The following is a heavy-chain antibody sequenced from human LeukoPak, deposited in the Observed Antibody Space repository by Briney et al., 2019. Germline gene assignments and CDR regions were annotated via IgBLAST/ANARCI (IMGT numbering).Heavy chain of an antibody. J-gene: IGHJ4*02. D-gene: IGHD4-23*01. V-gene: IGHV3-48*02. CDR3: ARVAAGYSVNYFDY. Sequence: GGSLRLSCAASESAFSTYNMNWVRQAPGKGLEWVSYISTGSSTTYYADSVKGRFTISRDNVENSLYLQMNSLRDEDTAVCYCARVAAGYSVNYFDYWGQGTLVTVSS. CDR2: ISTGSSTT. CDR1: ESAFSTYN.